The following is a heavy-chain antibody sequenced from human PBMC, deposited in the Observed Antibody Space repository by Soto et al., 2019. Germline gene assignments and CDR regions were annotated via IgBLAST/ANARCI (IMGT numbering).Heavy chain of an antibody. J-gene: IGHJ5*02. D-gene: IGHD6-6*01. Sequence: QVQLQESGPGLVKPSETLSLTCTVSGGSISSSSYYWGWIRQPPGKGLEWNGSINYSGSTYYNPSLKSRVTISVDTSKNQFSLKLSSVTAADTALYYCARYSSSLGWFDPWGQGTLVTVSS. V-gene: IGHV4-39*01. CDR1: GGSISSSSYY. CDR2: INYSGST. CDR3: ARYSSSLGWFDP.